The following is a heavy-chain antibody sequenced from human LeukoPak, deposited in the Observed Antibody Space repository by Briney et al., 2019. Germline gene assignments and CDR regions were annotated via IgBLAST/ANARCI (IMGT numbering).Heavy chain of an antibody. CDR3: ARGGSGYYIAVFDY. D-gene: IGHD2-15*01. CDR1: GGSISGTSYY. V-gene: IGHV4-39*07. Sequence: TSSETLSLTCTVSGGSISGTSYYWGWIRQPPGKGLEWIGSLSYSGSTYCNPSLKSRVTISVDTSKTHLSLRLSSVTAADTAVYYCARGGSGYYIAVFDYWGQGTLVTVSS. J-gene: IGHJ4*02. CDR2: LSYSGST.